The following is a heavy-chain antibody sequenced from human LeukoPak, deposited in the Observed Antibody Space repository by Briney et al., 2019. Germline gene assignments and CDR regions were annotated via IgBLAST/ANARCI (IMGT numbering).Heavy chain of an antibody. J-gene: IGHJ4*02. Sequence: GGSLRLSRAASGFTFSSYSMNWVRQAPGKGLEWVSSISSSSSYIYYADSVKGRFTISRDNAKNSLYLQMNSLRAEDTAVYYCARAGDVVPAAYDYWGQGTLVTVSS. CDR1: GFTFSSYS. D-gene: IGHD2-2*01. V-gene: IGHV3-21*01. CDR2: ISSSSSYI. CDR3: ARAGDVVPAAYDY.